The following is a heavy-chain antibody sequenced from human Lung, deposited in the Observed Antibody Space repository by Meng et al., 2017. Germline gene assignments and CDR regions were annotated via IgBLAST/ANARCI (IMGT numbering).Heavy chain of an antibody. Sequence: QVQLQSSGPGQMTPLQTLSLTCTVAGGSISSSNYYWRWIRQPPGKGLEWSGHIHNTGCTYYNPPLKGRMTISVDTSTHQFSLKLRSVTAAAMAVYDCARGQKVDFDLCRRGTLVTVSS. CDR3: ARGQKVDFDL. J-gene: IGHJ2*01. V-gene: IGHV4-30-4*01. CDR1: GGSISSSNYY. CDR2: IHNTGCT.